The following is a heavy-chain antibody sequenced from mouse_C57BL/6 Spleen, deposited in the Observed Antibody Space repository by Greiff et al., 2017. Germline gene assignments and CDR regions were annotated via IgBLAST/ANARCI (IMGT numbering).Heavy chain of an antibody. CDR3: ARSVYYYGSSYAGDYFDY. V-gene: IGHV1-78*01. CDR1: GYTFTDHT. Sequence: VKLQQSDAELVKPGASVKISCKVSGYTFTDHTIHWMKQRPEQGLEWIGYIYPRDGSTKYNEKFKGKATLTADKSSSTAYMQLNSLTSEDSAVYFCARSVYYYGSSYAGDYFDYWGQGTTLTVSS. J-gene: IGHJ2*01. CDR2: IYPRDGST. D-gene: IGHD1-1*01.